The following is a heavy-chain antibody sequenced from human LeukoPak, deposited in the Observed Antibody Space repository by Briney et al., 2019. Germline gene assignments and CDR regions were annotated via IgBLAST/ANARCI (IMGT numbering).Heavy chain of an antibody. Sequence: GRSLRLSCAASGFTFSSYAMSCVRQAPGKGLEWVSTISNSGSSTYYADSVRGRLTISRDNSKNTLYLQMNSLRAEDTAVYYCAKLTEPDWGQGTLVTVSS. V-gene: IGHV3-23*01. CDR1: GFTFSSYA. J-gene: IGHJ4*02. CDR3: AKLTEPD. CDR2: ISNSGSST.